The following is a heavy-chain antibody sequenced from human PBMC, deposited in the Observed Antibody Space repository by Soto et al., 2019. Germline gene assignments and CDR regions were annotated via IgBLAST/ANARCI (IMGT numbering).Heavy chain of an antibody. V-gene: IGHV3-48*01. CDR3: ARNLNGYGNWDY. J-gene: IGHJ4*02. CDR1: GFTFRNYN. Sequence: GGSLRLSCAASGFTFRNYNRNWVRQAPGKGLEWVSHISIGGTTIDYADSVRGRFTISRDNAENSLYLQMNNLSPEDTAVYYCARNLNGYGNWDYWGQGNLVTVSS. CDR2: ISIGGTTI. D-gene: IGHD1-1*01.